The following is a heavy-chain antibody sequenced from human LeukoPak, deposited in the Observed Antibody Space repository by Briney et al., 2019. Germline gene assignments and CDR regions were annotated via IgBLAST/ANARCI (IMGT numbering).Heavy chain of an antibody. CDR1: GFTFSSYA. CDR2: ISGSGGST. Sequence: GGSLRLSCAASGFTFSSYAVSWVRQAPGKGLEWVSAISGSGGSTYYADSVKGRFTISRDNSKNTLYLQMNSLRAEDTAVYYCAKDSSIVVVSYYFDYWGQGTLVTVSS. CDR3: AKDSSIVVVSYYFDY. J-gene: IGHJ4*02. D-gene: IGHD3-22*01. V-gene: IGHV3-23*01.